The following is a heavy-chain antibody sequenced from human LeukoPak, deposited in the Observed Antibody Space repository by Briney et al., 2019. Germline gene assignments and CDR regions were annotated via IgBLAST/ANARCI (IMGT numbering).Heavy chain of an antibody. CDR2: IYHSGST. CDR3: ARARGRGIAVWFDL. Sequence: PSETLSLTCAVSGGSISSGGYSWSWIRQPPGKGLEWIGYIYHSGSTYYNPSLKSRVTISVDRSKNQFSLKLSSVTAADTAVYYCARARGRGIAVWFDLWGQGTLVTVSS. V-gene: IGHV4-30-2*01. CDR1: GGSISSGGYS. D-gene: IGHD6-19*01. J-gene: IGHJ5*02.